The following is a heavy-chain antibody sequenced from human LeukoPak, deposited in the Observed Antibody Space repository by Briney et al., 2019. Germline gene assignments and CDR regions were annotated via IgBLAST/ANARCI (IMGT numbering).Heavy chain of an antibody. CDR3: ASPHYSSGSYYGFDI. CDR1: GYSISSGYY. J-gene: IGHJ3*02. CDR2: IYHSGST. V-gene: IGHV4-38-2*02. D-gene: IGHD3-10*01. Sequence: SEILSLTCTVSGYSISSGYYWGWIRQPPGKGLEWIGSIYHSGSTYYKPSLKSRVTISVDRSKNQFSLKLSSVTAADTAVYYCASPHYSSGSYYGFDIWGQGRMVTVSS.